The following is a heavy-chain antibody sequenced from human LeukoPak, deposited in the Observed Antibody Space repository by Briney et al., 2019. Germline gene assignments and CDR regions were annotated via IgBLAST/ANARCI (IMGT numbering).Heavy chain of an antibody. J-gene: IGHJ1*01. Sequence: SETLSLTCAVYGGSFSGYYWSWIRQPPGKGLEWIGEINHSGSTNYNPSLKSRVTISVDTSKNQFSLKLSSVTAADTAVYCRARTHDEYYYDSSGYQHWGQGTLVTVSS. D-gene: IGHD3-22*01. CDR2: INHSGST. V-gene: IGHV4-34*01. CDR1: GGSFSGYY. CDR3: ARTHDEYYYDSSGYQH.